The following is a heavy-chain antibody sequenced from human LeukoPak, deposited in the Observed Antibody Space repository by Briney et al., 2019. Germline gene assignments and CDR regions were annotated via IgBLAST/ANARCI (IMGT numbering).Heavy chain of an antibody. Sequence: PGGSLRLSCAASGLTFSSYGMHWVRQAQGKGLEWVAVIWYDGSNKYYADSVRGGFPISRDKSKNKRYLKLNRWRAEDPAAYYCARGLEDDYGSNPSDAFDIWGQGTMVTVSS. J-gene: IGHJ3*02. CDR3: ARGLEDDYGSNPSDAFDI. D-gene: IGHD4-23*01. V-gene: IGHV3-33*01. CDR1: GLTFSSYG. CDR2: IWYDGSNK.